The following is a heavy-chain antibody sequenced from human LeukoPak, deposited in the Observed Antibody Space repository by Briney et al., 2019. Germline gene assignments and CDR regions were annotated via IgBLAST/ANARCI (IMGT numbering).Heavy chain of an antibody. CDR1: GFMFSSYG. Sequence: QPGGSLRLSCAASGFMFSSYGMHWVRQAPGKGLEWVAVISHEESNKFYADSVRGRFTISRDNAKNTLYLQMDSLRAEDTATYYCAKEVVASVGMGGHLYNWFDPWGQGTLVTVSS. D-gene: IGHD1-26*01. CDR3: AKEVVASVGMGGHLYNWFDP. V-gene: IGHV3-30*18. J-gene: IGHJ5*02. CDR2: ISHEESNK.